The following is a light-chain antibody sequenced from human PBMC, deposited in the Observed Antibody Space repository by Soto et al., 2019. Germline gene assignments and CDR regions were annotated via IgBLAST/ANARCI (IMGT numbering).Light chain of an antibody. CDR3: KQCDSSVT. CDR2: GAS. CDR1: QSVSSTF. Sequence: EIVLTQSPGSLSLSPGERATLSCRASQSVSSTFFAWYQQRPGQAPRLLMYGASSRATGIPERFSGSGSGTDFTLNISRLEPEDFAVYYCKQCDSSVTFGQGTKVEIK. J-gene: IGKJ1*01. V-gene: IGKV3-20*01.